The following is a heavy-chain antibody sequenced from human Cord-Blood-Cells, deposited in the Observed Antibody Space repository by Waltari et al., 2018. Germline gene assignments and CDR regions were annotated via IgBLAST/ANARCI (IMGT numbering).Heavy chain of an antibody. CDR1: GGSISSSNW. Sequence: QVQLQESGPGLVKPSGTLSLTCAVSGGSISSSNWWSWVRLPPGKGLEWIGETYHSGSTNYNPSLKSRVTISVDKSKNQFSLKLSSVTAADTAVYYCARRTRHCSGGSCYFDYWGQGTLVTVSS. V-gene: IGHV4-4*02. J-gene: IGHJ4*02. D-gene: IGHD2-15*01. CDR2: TYHSGST. CDR3: ARRTRHCSGGSCYFDY.